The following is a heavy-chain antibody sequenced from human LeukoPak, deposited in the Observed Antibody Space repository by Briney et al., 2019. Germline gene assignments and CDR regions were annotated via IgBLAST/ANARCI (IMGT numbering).Heavy chain of an antibody. CDR2: IYYSGST. D-gene: IGHD7-27*01. Sequence: NPSETLSLTCTVSGGSISSYYWSWIRQPPGKGLEWIGYIYYSGSTNYNPSLKSRVTISVDTSKNQFSLKLSSVTAADTAVYYCARVATTGERRDFDYWGQGTLVTVSS. J-gene: IGHJ4*02. CDR3: ARVATTGERRDFDY. V-gene: IGHV4-59*01. CDR1: GGSISSYY.